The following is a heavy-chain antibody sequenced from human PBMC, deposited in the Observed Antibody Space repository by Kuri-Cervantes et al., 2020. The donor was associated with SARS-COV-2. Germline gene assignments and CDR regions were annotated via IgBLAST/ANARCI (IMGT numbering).Heavy chain of an antibody. CDR1: GYSFTSYW. D-gene: IGHD2/OR15-2a*01. J-gene: IGHJ4*02. CDR3: ARLFQSPGFFLAPFDY. Sequence: GGSLRLSCKGSGYSFTSYWIGWVRQMPGKGLEWMGTNYPGDSDTRYSPSFQGQVIISSDKSISDAYLQWSSLKATDTAMYYCARLFQSPGFFLAPFDYWGQGTLVTVSS. CDR2: NYPGDSDT. V-gene: IGHV5-51*01.